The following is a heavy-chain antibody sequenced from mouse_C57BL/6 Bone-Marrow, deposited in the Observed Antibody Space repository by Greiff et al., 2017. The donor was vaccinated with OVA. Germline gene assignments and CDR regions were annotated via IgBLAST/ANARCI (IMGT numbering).Heavy chain of an antibody. CDR3: ARYYGSSYDWYFDV. V-gene: IGHV1-63*01. J-gene: IGHJ1*03. D-gene: IGHD1-1*01. CDR1: GYTFTNYW. CDR2: IYPGGGYT. Sequence: VQLVESGAELVRPGTSVKMSCKASGYTFTNYWIGWARQRPGHGLEWIGDIYPGGGYTNYNEKFKGKATLTADKSSSTAYMQFSSLTSEDSAIYYCARYYGSSYDWYFDVWGTGTTVTVSS.